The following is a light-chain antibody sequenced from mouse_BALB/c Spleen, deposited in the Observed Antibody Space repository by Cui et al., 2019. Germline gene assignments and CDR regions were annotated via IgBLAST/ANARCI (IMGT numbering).Light chain of an antibody. CDR2: DTS. V-gene: IGKV4-69*01. Sequence: QILLTQSPVIMSASTGEKVTMNCSASSSVSYMHWYQQKPGSSPKPWIYDTSNLASGFPARFSGSGSGTSYSLIISSMEAEDAATYYCHQRSSYPWTFGGGTKLEIK. CDR1: SSVSY. J-gene: IGKJ1*01. CDR3: HQRSSYPWT.